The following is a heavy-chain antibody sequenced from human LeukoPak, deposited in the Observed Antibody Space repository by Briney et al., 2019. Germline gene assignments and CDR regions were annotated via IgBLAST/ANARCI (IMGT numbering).Heavy chain of an antibody. V-gene: IGHV3-74*01. D-gene: IGHD3-10*01. Sequence: GGSLRLSCAASGVTFSSYWMHWVRQAPGKGLVWVSRINSDGSTTNYADSVKGRFTISRDNAKNTLYLRMNSLRAEDTAVYYCANSRYSGIADYWGQGTLVTVSS. J-gene: IGHJ4*02. CDR1: GVTFSSYW. CDR2: INSDGSTT. CDR3: ANSRYSGIADY.